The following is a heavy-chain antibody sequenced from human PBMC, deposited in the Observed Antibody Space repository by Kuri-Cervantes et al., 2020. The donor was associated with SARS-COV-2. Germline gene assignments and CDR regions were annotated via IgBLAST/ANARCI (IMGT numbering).Heavy chain of an antibody. Sequence: GESLKISCAASGFTFSGHWIHWVRQAPGKGLVWVSRINPDGSYTNNADSVKGRFTLSRDNAKNMLFLQMNSLRAEDTAAYYCAKDKYYYDSSGYVYWGQGTLVTVSS. D-gene: IGHD3-22*01. CDR3: AKDKYYYDSSGYVY. CDR1: GFTFSGHW. J-gene: IGHJ4*02. V-gene: IGHV3-74*01. CDR2: INPDGSYT.